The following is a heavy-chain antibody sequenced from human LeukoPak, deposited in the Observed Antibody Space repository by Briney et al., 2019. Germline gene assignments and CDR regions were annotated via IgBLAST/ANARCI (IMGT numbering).Heavy chain of an antibody. V-gene: IGHV3-23*01. J-gene: IGHJ5*02. D-gene: IGHD3-10*01. Sequence: GGSLRLSCAASGFTVSSYAMSWVRQAAGKGLEWVSSISGSGGNTYYAKSVKGRFTISRDYSKNTLYLQMNSLRTEETAVYYCAKGPAMVRGTFDPWGQGTLVTVSS. CDR2: ISGSGGNT. CDR1: GFTVSSYA. CDR3: AKGPAMVRGTFDP.